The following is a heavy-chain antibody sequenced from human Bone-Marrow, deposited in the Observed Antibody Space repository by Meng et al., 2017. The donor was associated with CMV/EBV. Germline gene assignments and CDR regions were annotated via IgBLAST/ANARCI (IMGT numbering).Heavy chain of an antibody. Sequence: GGSLRLSCAASGFTFSSYAMSWVRQAPGKGLEWVSYISTRGTMIYYADSVKGRFTISRDNARNSVFLQMSSLTVEDTAVYYCARDPAKGGDFWSGLTYFYYGMDVWGQGTTVTVSS. D-gene: IGHD3-3*01. CDR3: ARDPAKGGDFWSGLTYFYYGMDV. CDR1: GFTFSSYA. J-gene: IGHJ6*02. CDR2: ISTRGTMI. V-gene: IGHV3-48*04.